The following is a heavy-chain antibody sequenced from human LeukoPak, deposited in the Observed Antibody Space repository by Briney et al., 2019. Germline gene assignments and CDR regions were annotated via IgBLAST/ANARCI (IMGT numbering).Heavy chain of an antibody. CDR2: IVVGSGNT. CDR1: GFTFTSSA. V-gene: IGHV1-58*01. J-gene: IGHJ3*02. CDR3: ARDPDYYDSSKDAFDI. Sequence: SVKVSCKASGFTFTSSAVQWVRQARGQRLEWIGWIVVGSGNTNYAQKFQERVTITRDMSTSTAYMELSSLRSEDTAVYYCARDPDYYDSSKDAFDIWGQGTMVTVSS. D-gene: IGHD3-22*01.